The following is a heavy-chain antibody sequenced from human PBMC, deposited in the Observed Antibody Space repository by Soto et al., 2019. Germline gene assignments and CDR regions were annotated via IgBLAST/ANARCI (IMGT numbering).Heavy chain of an antibody. J-gene: IGHJ4*02. V-gene: IGHV3-7*04. CDR3: ARGAAAGFPFPDY. D-gene: IGHD6-13*01. CDR1: GFTFSSYW. Sequence: GGSLRLSCAASGFTFSSYWMNWVRQAPGKGLEWVANIKQDGNEKHYVDSVKGRFTISRDSAKNSLYLQMNSLRAEDTGVYYCARGAAAGFPFPDYWGQGTPVTVSS. CDR2: IKQDGNEK.